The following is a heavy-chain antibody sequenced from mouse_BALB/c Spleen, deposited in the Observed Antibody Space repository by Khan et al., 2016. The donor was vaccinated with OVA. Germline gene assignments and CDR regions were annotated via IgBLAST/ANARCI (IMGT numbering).Heavy chain of an antibody. CDR1: GYSITSGYV. CDR2: ISHSGST. V-gene: IGHV3-2*02. CDR3: ARTARIKY. Sequence: EVQLQESGPGLVKPSQSLSLSCTATGYSITSGYVWNLIRQLPGNKLEWMGFISHSGSTNYNPSLKSRISITRDTSMNQFFLQLNSVTTEDTATYYCARTARIKYWGQGTTLTVSS. J-gene: IGHJ2*01. D-gene: IGHD1-2*01.